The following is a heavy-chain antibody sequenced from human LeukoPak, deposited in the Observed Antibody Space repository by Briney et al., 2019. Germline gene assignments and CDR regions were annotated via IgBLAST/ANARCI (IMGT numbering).Heavy chain of an antibody. V-gene: IGHV3-23*01. CDR2: ISGSCGST. CDR1: GFTFSSYA. D-gene: IGHD3-10*01. J-gene: IGHJ4*02. CDR3: AKGVGFGELPFDY. Sequence: GRSLRLSCAASGFTFSSYAMSWVRQAPGKGLEWVSAISGSCGSTYYADSVKGRFTISRDNSKSTLYLQMNSLRAEDTAVYYCAKGVGFGELPFDYWGQGTLVTVSS.